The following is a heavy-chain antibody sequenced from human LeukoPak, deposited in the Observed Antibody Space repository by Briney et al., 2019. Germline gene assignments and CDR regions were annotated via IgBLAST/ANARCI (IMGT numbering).Heavy chain of an antibody. CDR1: GFVFRNYL. D-gene: IGHD3-3*01. V-gene: IGHV3-7*01. J-gene: IGHJ4*02. CDR3: ATDRGWRTSGYYLYYFEY. CDR2: IKNDGSEK. Sequence: PGGSLRLSCAASGFVFRNYLMSWVRQAPGKGLEWVASIKNDGSEKYYVDSVRGRYTISRDNTKNSLYLQTSSLRAEDTAVYYCATDRGWRTSGYYLYYFEYWGQGTLVTVSS.